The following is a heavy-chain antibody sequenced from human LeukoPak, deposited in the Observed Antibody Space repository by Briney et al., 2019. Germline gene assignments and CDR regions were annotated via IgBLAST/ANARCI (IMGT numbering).Heavy chain of an antibody. CDR1: GYTFTGYY. Sequence: ASVTLSCKASGYTFTGYYMRWVRQAPGPGLGWMGWINPNRGGTNYAQKFQGRVTMTRDTSISTAYMELSRLRSDDTAVYYCAREGDSSSWPNFDYWGQGTLVNVSS. D-gene: IGHD6-13*01. V-gene: IGHV1-2*02. CDR3: AREGDSSSWPNFDY. J-gene: IGHJ4*02. CDR2: INPNRGGT.